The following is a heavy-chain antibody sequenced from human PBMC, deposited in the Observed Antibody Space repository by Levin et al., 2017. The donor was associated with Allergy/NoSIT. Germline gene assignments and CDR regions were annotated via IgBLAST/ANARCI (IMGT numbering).Heavy chain of an antibody. V-gene: IGHV4-30-4*01. J-gene: IGHJ6*02. CDR1: GGSISSSDYY. CDR2: IYYSGST. CDR3: ARDRISLVRGGLDV. D-gene: IGHD3-10*01. Sequence: SQTLSLTCTVSGGSISSSDYYWSWIRQPPGKGLEWIGYIYYSGSTYYKPSLKSRVTISVDTSKNQFSLKLTSVTAADTAVYYCARDRISLVRGGLDVWGQGTTVTVSS.